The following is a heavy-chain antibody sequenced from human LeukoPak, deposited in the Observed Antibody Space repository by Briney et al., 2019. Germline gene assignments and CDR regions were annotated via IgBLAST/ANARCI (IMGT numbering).Heavy chain of an antibody. D-gene: IGHD6-19*01. CDR3: ARGEREWLVRGSFDY. CDR2: IYYSGST. Sequence: SETLSLTCGVSGGSISSGGFSWSWIRQPPGKGLEWIGYIYYSGSTNYNPSLKSRVTISVDTSKNQFSLKLSSVTAADTAVYYCARGEREWLVRGSFDYWGQGTLVTVSS. CDR1: GGSISSGGFS. V-gene: IGHV4-61*08. J-gene: IGHJ4*02.